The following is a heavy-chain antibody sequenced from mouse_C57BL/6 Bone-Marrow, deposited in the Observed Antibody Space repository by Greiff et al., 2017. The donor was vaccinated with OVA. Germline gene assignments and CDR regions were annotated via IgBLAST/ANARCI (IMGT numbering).Heavy chain of an antibody. CDR3: ARSDARDY. J-gene: IGHJ4*01. Sequence: QVQLQQSDAELVKPGASVKISCKVSGYTFTDHSIHWLQQRPEQGLEWIGNIYPRDGSPTYNEKLKGKATLTSDKTSSTAYMQLNSLTSEDTAVYFCARSDARDYWGQGTSVTVSS. CDR1: GYTFTDHS. CDR2: IYPRDGSP. V-gene: IGHV1-78*01.